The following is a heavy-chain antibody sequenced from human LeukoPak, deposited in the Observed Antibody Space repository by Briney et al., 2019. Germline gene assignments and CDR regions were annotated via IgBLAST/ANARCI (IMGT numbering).Heavy chain of an antibody. J-gene: IGHJ6*04. CDR1: GGSISSGDYY. CDR3: ARVDYYYYGMDV. Sequence: ASETLSLTCTVSGGSISSGDYYWSWIRQPPGKGLEWIGYIYYRGSTYYNPSLKSRVTISVDTSKNQFSLKLSSVTAADTAVYYCARVDYYYYGMDVWGKGTTVTVSS. CDR2: IYYRGST. V-gene: IGHV4-30-4*01.